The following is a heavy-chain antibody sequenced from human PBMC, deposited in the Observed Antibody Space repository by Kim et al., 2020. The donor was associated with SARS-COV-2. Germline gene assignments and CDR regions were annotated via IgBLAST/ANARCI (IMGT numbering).Heavy chain of an antibody. J-gene: IGHJ4*02. CDR2: INSSGGST. CDR3: ARYPVRRERYFDY. CDR1: GYTFTSYY. D-gene: IGHD1-26*01. V-gene: IGHV1-46*01. Sequence: ASVKVSCKASGYTFTSYYMHWVRQAPGQGLEWMGIINSSGGSTSYAQKFQGRVTMTRDTSTSTGYMELSSLRSEDTAVYYCARYPVRRERYFDYWGQGTLVTVSS.